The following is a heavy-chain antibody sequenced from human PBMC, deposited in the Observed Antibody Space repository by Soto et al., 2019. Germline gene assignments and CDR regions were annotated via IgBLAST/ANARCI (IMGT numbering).Heavy chain of an antibody. CDR1: GFTFSGSA. CDR3: TSQGYSYGFVY. CDR2: IRSKANSYAT. D-gene: IGHD5-18*01. J-gene: IGHJ4*02. Sequence: EVQLVESGGGLVQPGGSLKLSCAASGFTFSGSAMHWVRQVSGKGLERVGRIRSKANSYATAYVASVKGRFTISRDDSKNTAYLHMNTRKAEDTAVYYCTSQGYSYGFVYWGQGTLVTVSS. V-gene: IGHV3-73*02.